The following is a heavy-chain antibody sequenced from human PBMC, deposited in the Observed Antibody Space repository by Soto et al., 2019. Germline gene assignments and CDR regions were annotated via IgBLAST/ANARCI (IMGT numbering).Heavy chain of an antibody. J-gene: IGHJ4*02. V-gene: IGHV3-30*18. CDR3: AKDSGRGSADYYFDY. D-gene: IGHD3-10*01. CDR1: GFTFSSFG. Sequence: PGGSLRLSCAASGFTFSSFGMHWVRQAPGKGLEWVAVLASDGRDKYYADSVKGRFTISRDNSKNTLYLQMNSLRADDTAVYSCAKDSGRGSADYYFDYWGQGTLVTAPQ. CDR2: LASDGRDK.